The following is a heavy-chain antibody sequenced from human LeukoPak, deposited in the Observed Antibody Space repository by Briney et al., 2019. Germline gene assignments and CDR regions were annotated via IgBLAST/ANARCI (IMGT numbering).Heavy chain of an antibody. J-gene: IGHJ4*02. CDR3: AREGRKGYGFDY. CDR2: IKQGGREK. Sequence: PRGSLRLSCAASGFTSSNYWMSWVRQAPGKGLEWVANIKQGGREKYYVDSVKGRFTTSRDNARNSLYLQMNSLRAEDTAVYYCAREGRKGYGFDYWGQGTLVTVSS. D-gene: IGHD2-15*01. CDR1: GFTSSNYW. V-gene: IGHV3-7*01.